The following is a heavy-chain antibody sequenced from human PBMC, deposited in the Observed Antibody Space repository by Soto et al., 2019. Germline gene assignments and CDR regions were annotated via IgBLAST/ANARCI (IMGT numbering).Heavy chain of an antibody. CDR2: IWSDGSNK. V-gene: IGHV3-33*01. CDR3: ARDSSTYYYDSSGHGLDY. J-gene: IGHJ4*02. CDR1: GFTFSSYG. D-gene: IGHD3-22*01. Sequence: QVQLVESGGGVVQPGRSLRLSCAASGFTFSSYGMHWVRQAPGKGLEWVAVIWSDGSNKYYADSVKGRFTISRDNSKNTLYLQMNSLRAEDTAVYYCARDSSTYYYDSSGHGLDYWGQGTLVTVSS.